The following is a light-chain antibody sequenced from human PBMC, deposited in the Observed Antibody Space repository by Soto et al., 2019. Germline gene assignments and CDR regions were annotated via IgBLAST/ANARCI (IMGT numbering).Light chain of an antibody. J-gene: IGKJ5*01. CDR3: QQRTEWPPSIT. CDR2: GAS. CDR1: QSIRSSK. V-gene: IGKV3-11*01. Sequence: EIVMTQSPATLSLSPGESATLSCRASQSIRSSKLAWYRQNPGQAPRLLMYGASNRATGIPARFSGSGSGTDFTLTITSLEPEDFAVYYCQQRTEWPPSITFGQGTRLEVK.